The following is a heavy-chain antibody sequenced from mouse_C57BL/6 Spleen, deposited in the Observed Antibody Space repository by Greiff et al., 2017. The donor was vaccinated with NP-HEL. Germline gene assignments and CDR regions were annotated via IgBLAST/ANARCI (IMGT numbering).Heavy chain of an antibody. J-gene: IGHJ4*01. Sequence: QVQLQQPGAELVRPGSSVKLSCKASGYTFTSYWMHWVKQRPIQGLEWIGNIDPSDSETHYNQKFKDKATLTVDKSSSTAYMQLSSLTSEDSAVYYFARSGETAQATRYYAMDYWGQGTSVTVSS. V-gene: IGHV1-52*01. CDR2: IDPSDSET. D-gene: IGHD3-2*02. CDR3: ARSGETAQATRYYAMDY. CDR1: GYTFTSYW.